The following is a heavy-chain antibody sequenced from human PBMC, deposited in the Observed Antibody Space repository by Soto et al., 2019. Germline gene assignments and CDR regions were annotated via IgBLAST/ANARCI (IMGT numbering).Heavy chain of an antibody. D-gene: IGHD1-26*01. CDR2: ISRDGSHK. CDR3: ARSRNSAVASAFDF. V-gene: IGHV3-30*04. Sequence: AACGFSFRIYAVPGVRQAPGKGLEWVAVISRDGSHKYYLDSVKGRFTISRDNSKDTVNLLMNSLRDDDSAMYYCARSRNSAVASAFDFWGQRTLVTVSS. CDR1: GFSFRIYA. J-gene: IGHJ4*02.